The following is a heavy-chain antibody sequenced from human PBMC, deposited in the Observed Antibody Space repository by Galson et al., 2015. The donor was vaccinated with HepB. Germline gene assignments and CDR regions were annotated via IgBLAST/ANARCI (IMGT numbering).Heavy chain of an antibody. CDR2: IKTDGSER. D-gene: IGHD3-22*01. J-gene: IGHJ4*02. CDR3: VRVNSYDGRAYRVFDF. CDR1: AFTFRTYW. V-gene: IGHV3-7*03. Sequence: SLRLSCAASAFTFRTYWMAWVRQAPGQGLEWVASIKTDGSERNYVDSVRGRFTISRDNARSLLYLYMNSVRVDDTAVYYCVRVNSYDGRAYRVFDFWGQGAPVTVSS.